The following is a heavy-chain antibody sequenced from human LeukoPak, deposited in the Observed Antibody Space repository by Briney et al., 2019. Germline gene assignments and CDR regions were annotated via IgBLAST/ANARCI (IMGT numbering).Heavy chain of an antibody. CDR2: IYYSGST. CDR1: GGSISSSSYY. J-gene: IGHJ3*02. Sequence: PSETLSLTCTVSGGSISSSSYYWGWIRQPPGKGLEWIGSIYYSGSTYYNPSLKSRITIPVDTSKNQFSLKLSSVTAADTAVYYCARRASGYEFAFDIWGQGTMVTVSS. CDR3: ARRASGYEFAFDI. D-gene: IGHD3-10*01. V-gene: IGHV4-39*01.